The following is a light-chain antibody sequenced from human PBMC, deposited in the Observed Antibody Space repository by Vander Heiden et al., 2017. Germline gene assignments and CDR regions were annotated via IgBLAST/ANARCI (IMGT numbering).Light chain of an antibody. Sequence: IVSTNAPDLLAVSSRDRATIDCKSSQTVFSSGSNRNNLTWFQQKPGQPPKLLIYWASTRQSGVPDRFSGSGSATDFTLTISRLRAEDVAVYYCHQSHTSPYTFGQGTKLEI. CDR1: QTVFSSGSNRNN. J-gene: IGKJ2*01. CDR2: WAS. CDR3: HQSHTSPYT. V-gene: IGKV4-1*01.